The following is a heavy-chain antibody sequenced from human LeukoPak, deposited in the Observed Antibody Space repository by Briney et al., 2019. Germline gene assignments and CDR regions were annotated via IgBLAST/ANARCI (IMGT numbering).Heavy chain of an antibody. V-gene: IGHV3-20*04. CDR3: ARDQERDFYYYYMDV. CDR2: INWNGGST. J-gene: IGHJ6*03. CDR1: GFTFDDYG. Sequence: PGGSLRLSCAASGFTFDDYGMSWVRQAPGKGLEWVSGINWNGGSTGYADSVKGRFTISRDNAKNSLYLQMNSLRAEDTALYYCARDQERDFYYYYMDVWSKGSTVTVYS.